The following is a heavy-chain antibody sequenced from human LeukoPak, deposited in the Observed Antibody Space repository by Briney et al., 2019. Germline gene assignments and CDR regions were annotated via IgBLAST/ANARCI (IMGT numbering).Heavy chain of an antibody. CDR3: ASAIAEDFYYYYMDV. V-gene: IGHV4-59*01. CDR1: GGSISSSY. D-gene: IGHD1-14*01. Sequence: SETLSLTCTVSGGSISSSYWTWIRQPPGKGLEWIGYIYYSGSTNYNPSLKSRVTISVDTSRNQFSLNLSSVTAADTAVYYCASAIAEDFYYYYMDVWGKGTTVTVSS. CDR2: IYYSGST. J-gene: IGHJ6*03.